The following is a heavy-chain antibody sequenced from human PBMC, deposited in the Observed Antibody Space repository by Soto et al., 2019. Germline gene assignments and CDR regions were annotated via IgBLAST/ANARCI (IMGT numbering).Heavy chain of an antibody. CDR2: IDWDDDK. CDR3: ARIKDCSREGAVDWFDP. D-gene: IGHD2-2*01. CDR1: GFSLSTRGMC. J-gene: IGHJ5*02. V-gene: IGHV2-70*20. Sequence: KSGPTLVNPTQTLTLTCTFSGFSLSTRGMCVSWVRQPPGKALEWLALIDWDDDKYYSTSLKTRLTISKDTSENQVVLTMTNMDPMDTATYYCARIKDCSREGAVDWFDPWGQGTLVTVSS.